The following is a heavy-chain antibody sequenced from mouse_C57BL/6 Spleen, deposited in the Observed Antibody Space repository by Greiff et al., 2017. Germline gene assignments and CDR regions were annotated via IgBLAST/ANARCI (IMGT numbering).Heavy chain of an antibody. CDR3: ARGDYYGSSYVEGMDY. D-gene: IGHD1-1*01. Sequence: VQLQQSGPELVKPGASVKISCKASGYAFSSSRMNWVKQRPGKGLEWIGRIYPGDGDTHYNGKFKGKATLTADKASSTAYKQLSSLTSEDSAVYFCARGDYYGSSYVEGMDYWGQGTSVTGSS. J-gene: IGHJ4*01. V-gene: IGHV1-82*01. CDR2: IYPGDGDT. CDR1: GYAFSSSR.